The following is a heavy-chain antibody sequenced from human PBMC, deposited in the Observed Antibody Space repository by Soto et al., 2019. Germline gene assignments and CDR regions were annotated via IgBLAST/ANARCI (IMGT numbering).Heavy chain of an antibody. J-gene: IGHJ6*03. CDR1: GFTFGSYW. CDR3: ARFYNYYMDV. V-gene: IGHV3-7*01. Sequence: GSLRLSCEASGFTFGSYWMRWVRQAPGKGLEWVAYIKTDGSEKYNGDSVKGRFTISRGNAKNSLFLQMNSLRAEDTAVYYCARFYNYYMDVWGKGTTVTVSS. CDR2: IKTDGSEK.